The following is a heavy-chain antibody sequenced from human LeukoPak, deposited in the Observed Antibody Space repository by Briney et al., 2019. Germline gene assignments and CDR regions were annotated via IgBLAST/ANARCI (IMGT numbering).Heavy chain of an antibody. J-gene: IGHJ3*02. V-gene: IGHV4-59*01. CDR2: IYYSGST. D-gene: IGHD3-9*01. Sequence: PSETLSLTCTISGGSISNYYWSWIRQSPGKGLEWIGNIYYSGSTNYNPSLKSRVTISVDTSKNQFSLKLSSVTAADTAVYYCARGDILTGYYDAFDIWGQGTMVTVSS. CDR1: GGSISNYY. CDR3: ARGDILTGYYDAFDI.